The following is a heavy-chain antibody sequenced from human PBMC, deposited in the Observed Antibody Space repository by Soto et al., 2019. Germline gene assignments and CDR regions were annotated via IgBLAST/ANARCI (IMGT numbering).Heavy chain of an antibody. CDR2: SSFDGTQQ. CDR3: AKQLRGSGWYPLDS. J-gene: IGHJ4*02. Sequence: GGSLRLSCTAPGFSLSSSGMHWVRQAPGKGLEWLAVSSFDGTQQFYGDSVKGRFAVSRDNSNNTLYLEMNSLRTEDTAVYYCAKQLRGSGWYPLDSWGQGTPVTVSS. CDR1: GFSLSSSG. V-gene: IGHV3-30*18. D-gene: IGHD6-19*01.